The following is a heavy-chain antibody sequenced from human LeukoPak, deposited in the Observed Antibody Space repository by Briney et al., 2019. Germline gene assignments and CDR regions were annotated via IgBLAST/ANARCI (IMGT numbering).Heavy chain of an antibody. CDR2: IIPIFVIA. D-gene: IGHD5-18*01. V-gene: IGHV1-69*04. J-gene: IGHJ1*01. CDR1: GGTFSSYA. Sequence: SVKVSCKASGGTFSSYAISWVRQAPGQGREWMGRIIPIFVIANYAQKFQGRVTITADTSTDTAYMELSSLRSEDTAVYYCATDGPGGQLWLHWGQGTLVTVSS. CDR3: ATDGPGGQLWLH.